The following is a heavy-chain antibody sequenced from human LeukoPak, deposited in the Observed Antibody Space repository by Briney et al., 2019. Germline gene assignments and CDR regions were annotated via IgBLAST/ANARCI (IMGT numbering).Heavy chain of an antibody. Sequence: SETLSLTCTVSGGSISSTSYYWGWIRQSPGKGLEWIGSMYYSGSTYYNPSLKSRVTISVDTSKNQFSLKLSSVTAADTAVYYCARLCQSQTAMVNPREINWFDPWGQGTLVTVSS. J-gene: IGHJ5*02. CDR3: ARLCQSQTAMVNPREINWFDP. CDR1: GGSISSTSYY. D-gene: IGHD5-18*01. CDR2: MYYSGST. V-gene: IGHV4-39*01.